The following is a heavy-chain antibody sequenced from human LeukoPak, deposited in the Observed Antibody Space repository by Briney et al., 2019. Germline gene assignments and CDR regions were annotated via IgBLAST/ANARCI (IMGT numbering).Heavy chain of an antibody. Sequence: KSSETLSLTCTVSGYSISSGYYWGWIRQPPGKGLEWIGSIYHSGSTYYNPSLKSRVTISVDTSKNQFSLKLSSVTAADTAVYYCASTPNTVTTFSDYYYGMDVWGQGTTATVSS. CDR2: IYHSGST. V-gene: IGHV4-38-2*02. CDR1: GYSISSGYY. J-gene: IGHJ6*02. D-gene: IGHD4-17*01. CDR3: ASTPNTVTTFSDYYYGMDV.